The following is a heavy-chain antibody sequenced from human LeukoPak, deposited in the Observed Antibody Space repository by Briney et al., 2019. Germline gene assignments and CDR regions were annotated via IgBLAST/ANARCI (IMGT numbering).Heavy chain of an antibody. V-gene: IGHV4-34*01. CDR1: GGSFSGYY. CDR3: ARGGSSSWYEYYFDY. CDR2: INQSGST. D-gene: IGHD6-13*01. J-gene: IGHJ4*02. Sequence: SESLSLTCAVYGGSFSGYYWSWIRQPPGKGLEWIGEINQSGSTNYNPSLKSRVTISVDTSKNQFSLKLSSVTAADTAVYYCARGGSSSWYEYYFDYWGQGTLVTVSS.